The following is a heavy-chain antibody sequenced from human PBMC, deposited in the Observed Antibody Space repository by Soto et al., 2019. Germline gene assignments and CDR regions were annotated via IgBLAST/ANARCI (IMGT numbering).Heavy chain of an antibody. CDR1: GFTFSTFD. D-gene: IGHD3-10*01. J-gene: IGHJ5*02. Sequence: GGSLRLSCAVSGFTFSTFDIHWVRQAPGKGLEWVSGIGTLSDTFYAASVQGRFTISRQNAKNSVYLQMNSLRAGDTAFYYCARGRSFSYDSTPPPMFDPWGQGTLVTVSS. CDR3: ARGRSFSYDSTPPPMFDP. CDR2: IGTLSDT. V-gene: IGHV3-13*01.